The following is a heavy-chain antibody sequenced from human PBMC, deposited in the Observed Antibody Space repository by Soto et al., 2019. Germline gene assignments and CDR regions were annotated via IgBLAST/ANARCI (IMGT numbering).Heavy chain of an antibody. CDR1: GGSFSGNY. V-gene: IGHV4-34*01. D-gene: IGHD6-6*01. CDR3: ARGRRQQLVRSAASDRFDP. Sequence: QVQLQQWGAGLLKPSETLSLTCDVYGGSFSGNYWSWFRQPPGKGLEGIGEINRSGSTNSNPSLKSRVTISVDTSKNQFYLKLSSVTAADTAVYFCARGRRQQLVRSAASDRFDPWGQGTLVTVSS. CDR2: INRSGST. J-gene: IGHJ5*02.